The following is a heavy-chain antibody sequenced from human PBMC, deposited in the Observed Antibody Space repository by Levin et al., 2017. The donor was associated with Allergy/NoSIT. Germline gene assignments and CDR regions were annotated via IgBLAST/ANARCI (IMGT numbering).Heavy chain of an antibody. CDR2: INPSGGST. CDR1: GYTFTSYY. Sequence: ASVKVSCKASGYTFTSYYMHWVRQAPGQGLEWMGIINPSGGSTSYAQKFQGRVTMTRDTSTSTVYMELSSLRSEDTAVYYCASSMVVAATSYYMDVWGKGTTVTVSS. D-gene: IGHD2-15*01. V-gene: IGHV1-46*01. CDR3: ASSMVVAATSYYMDV. J-gene: IGHJ6*03.